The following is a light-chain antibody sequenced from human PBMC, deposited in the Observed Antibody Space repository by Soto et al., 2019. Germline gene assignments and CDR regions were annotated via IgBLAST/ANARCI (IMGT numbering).Light chain of an antibody. J-gene: IGLJ3*02. CDR1: TGAVTSSHY. CDR2: DTS. Sequence: QAVVTQEPSLTVSPGGKVTLTCGSTTGAVTSSHYPYWFQQKPGQAPRTLIYDTSNKHSWTPARFSGSLLGGKAALTLAGAQTDDEADYYCLLSYRGTSWVFGGGTKLTVL. CDR3: LLSYRGTSWV. V-gene: IGLV7-46*01.